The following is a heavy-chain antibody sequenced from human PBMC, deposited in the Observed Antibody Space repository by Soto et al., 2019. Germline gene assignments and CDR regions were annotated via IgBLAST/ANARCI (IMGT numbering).Heavy chain of an antibody. CDR2: INPNSGGT. J-gene: IGHJ3*02. CDR3: AIDVTIFEVARSFDN. D-gene: IGHD3-3*01. V-gene: IGHV1-2*02. CDR1: GYTFTGYY. Sequence: ASVKVSCKASGYTFTGYYMHWVRQAPGQGLEWMGWINPNSGGTNYAQKFQGRVTMTRDTSISTAYMELSRLRSDDTAVYYCAIDVTIFEVARSFDNWGQGTMVTVSS.